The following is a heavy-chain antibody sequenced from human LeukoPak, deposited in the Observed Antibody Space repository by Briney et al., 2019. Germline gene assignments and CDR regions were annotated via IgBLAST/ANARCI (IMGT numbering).Heavy chain of an antibody. CDR3: ATDPDTTMP. V-gene: IGHV3-30-3*01. D-gene: IGHD5-18*01. Sequence: GGSLRLSCAASGFTFSSYAMSWVRQAPGKGLEWVAVISYDGSNKYYTDSVRGRFTISRDNSKNTLSLQMNSLRTEDTAVYYCATDPDTTMPWGQGTLVTVSS. CDR2: ISYDGSNK. CDR1: GFTFSSYA. J-gene: IGHJ4*02.